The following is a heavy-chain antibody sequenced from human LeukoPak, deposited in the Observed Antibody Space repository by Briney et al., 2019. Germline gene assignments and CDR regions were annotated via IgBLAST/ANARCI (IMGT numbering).Heavy chain of an antibody. CDR1: GGSISRYY. D-gene: IGHD6-19*01. Sequence: PSETLSLTCTVSGGSISRYYWSWIRQPPGKGLEWIGYIYYGGSTNYNPSLKSRVTISVDTSKNQFSLKLSSVTAADTAVYYCVRLRPSGYSSGWYVDYWGQGTLVTVSS. CDR3: VRLRPSGYSSGWYVDY. J-gene: IGHJ4*02. CDR2: IYYGGST. V-gene: IGHV4-59*08.